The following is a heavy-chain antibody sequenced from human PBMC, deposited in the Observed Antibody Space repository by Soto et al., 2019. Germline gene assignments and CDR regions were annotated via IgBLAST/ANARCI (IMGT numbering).Heavy chain of an antibody. J-gene: IGHJ5*02. Sequence: SETLSLTCTVSGGSVSSYYWSWIRQPPGKGLEWIGYIYYSGSTNYNPSLKSRVTISVDTSKNQFSLKLSSVTAADTAVYYCAMVEAPGWFDPWGQGTLVTVSS. V-gene: IGHV4-59*02. CDR2: IYYSGST. CDR3: AMVEAPGWFDP. D-gene: IGHD2-15*01. CDR1: GGSVSSYY.